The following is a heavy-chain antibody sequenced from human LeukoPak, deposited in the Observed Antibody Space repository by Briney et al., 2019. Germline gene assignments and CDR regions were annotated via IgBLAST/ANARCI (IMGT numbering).Heavy chain of an antibody. D-gene: IGHD3-22*01. J-gene: IGHJ3*02. CDR3: ARVPRPPAYYYDSSGDYAFDI. Sequence: GGSLRLSCAASGFTFSSYAMHWVRQAPGKGLERVAVISYDASNKYYADSVKGRFTISRDNSKNTLYLQMNSLRAEDTAVYYCARVPRPPAYYYDSSGDYAFDIWGQGTMVTVSS. V-gene: IGHV3-30-3*01. CDR1: GFTFSSYA. CDR2: ISYDASNK.